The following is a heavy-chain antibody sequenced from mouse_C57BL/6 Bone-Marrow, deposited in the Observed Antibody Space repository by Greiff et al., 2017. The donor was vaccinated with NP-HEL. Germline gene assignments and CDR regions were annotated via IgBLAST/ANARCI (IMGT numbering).Heavy chain of an antibody. D-gene: IGHD2-1*01. V-gene: IGHV12-3*01. Sequence: QVQLKESGPGLVKPSQSLFLTCSITGFPITSGYYWIWIRQSPGKPLEWMGYITHSGETFYNPSLQSPISITRETSKNQFFLQLNSVTTEDTAMYYCAGASYGTWYFDVWGTGTTVTVSS. J-gene: IGHJ1*03. CDR3: AGASYGTWYFDV. CDR2: ITHSGET. CDR1: GFPITSGYY.